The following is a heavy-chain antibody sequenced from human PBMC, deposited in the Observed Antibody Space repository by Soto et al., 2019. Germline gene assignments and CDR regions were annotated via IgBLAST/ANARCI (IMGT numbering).Heavy chain of an antibody. J-gene: IGHJ6*03. D-gene: IGHD4-17*01. Sequence: SETLSLTCTVSGGSISSSSYYWGWISTHPGKGLEWIGSIYYSGSTYYNPSLKSRVTISVDTSKNQFSLKLSSVTAADTAVYYCARHTPMTTVTTTNYYYYYYMDVWGKGTTVTVS. CDR1: GGSISSSSYY. V-gene: IGHV4-39*01. CDR3: ARHTPMTTVTTTNYYYYYYMDV. CDR2: IYYSGST.